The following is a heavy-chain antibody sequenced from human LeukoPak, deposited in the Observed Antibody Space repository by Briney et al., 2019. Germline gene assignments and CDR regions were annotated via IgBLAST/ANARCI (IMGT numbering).Heavy chain of an antibody. D-gene: IGHD3-22*01. J-gene: IGHJ3*02. CDR2: IYYSGST. Sequence: SETLSLTCTVSGVSISSYYWSWIRQPPGKGLEWIGYIYYSGSTNYNPSLKSRVTISVDTSKNQFSLKLSSVTAADTAVYYCARVPMYYTMISDIWGQGTMVTVSS. CDR3: ARVPMYYTMISDI. V-gene: IGHV4-59*01. CDR1: GVSISSYY.